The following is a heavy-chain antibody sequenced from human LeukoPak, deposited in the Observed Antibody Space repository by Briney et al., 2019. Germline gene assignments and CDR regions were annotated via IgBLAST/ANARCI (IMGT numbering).Heavy chain of an antibody. J-gene: IGHJ4*02. Sequence: PGGSLRLSCVASGFTFSNYAMLWVRQAPGKGLEWVAVIPYDESNKYYADSVEGRFTISRDNSEDTLYLQMNSLRVEDTAVYYCVRDNNGDYWGQGTLVTVSS. CDR1: GFTFSNYA. D-gene: IGHD1/OR15-1a*01. CDR3: VRDNNGDY. V-gene: IGHV3-30*14. CDR2: IPYDESNK.